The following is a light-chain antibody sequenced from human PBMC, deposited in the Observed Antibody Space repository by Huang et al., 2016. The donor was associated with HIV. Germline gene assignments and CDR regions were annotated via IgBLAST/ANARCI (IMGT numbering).Light chain of an antibody. CDR2: WAS. CDR1: QSVYSRSTSKDY. J-gene: IGKJ1*01. CDR3: QQYYSSPQT. Sequence: DIIMTQSPDSLAVSLGERATLNCRSSQSVYSRSTSKDYMAWFQQKPGQPPRLLLFWASTREAGVPDRFTGSGSGTHFTLTIASLEAEDAPIYYCQQYYSSPQTFGQGTRVEVK. V-gene: IGKV4-1*01.